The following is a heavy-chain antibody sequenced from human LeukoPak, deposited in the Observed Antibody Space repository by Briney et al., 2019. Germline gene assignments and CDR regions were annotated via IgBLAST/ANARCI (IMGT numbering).Heavy chain of an antibody. Sequence: GASVKVSCNTSGHALTTYGFSWVRQAPGQGLEWMGWINPNSGGTNYAQKFQGWVTMTRDTSISTAYMELSRLRSDDTAVYYCARAPLDWNDEGWFDPWGQGTLVTVSS. CDR3: ARAPLDWNDEGWFDP. CDR1: GHALTTYG. CDR2: INPNSGGT. D-gene: IGHD1-1*01. V-gene: IGHV1-2*04. J-gene: IGHJ5*02.